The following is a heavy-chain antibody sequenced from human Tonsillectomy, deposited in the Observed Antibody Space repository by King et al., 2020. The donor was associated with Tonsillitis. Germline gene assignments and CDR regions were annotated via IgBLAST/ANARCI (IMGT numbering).Heavy chain of an antibody. CDR3: ARDPYYYDSGGYYV. Sequence: QLQESGPGLVKPSETLSLTCTVSGGSVSSGSYYWSWIRQPPGKGLEWIGYIYYSGSTNYNPSLKSRVTISVDTSKNQFSLKLSSVTAADTAVYYCARDPYYYDSGGYYVWGQGTLVTVSS. J-gene: IGHJ4*02. CDR1: GGSVSSGSYY. D-gene: IGHD3-22*01. CDR2: IYYSGST. V-gene: IGHV4-61*01.